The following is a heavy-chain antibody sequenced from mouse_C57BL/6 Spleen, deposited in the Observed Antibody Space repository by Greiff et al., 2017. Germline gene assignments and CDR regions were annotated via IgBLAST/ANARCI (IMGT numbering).Heavy chain of an antibody. J-gene: IGHJ4*01. V-gene: IGHV1-64*01. Sequence: VQLQQPGAELVKPGASVKLSCKASGYTFTSYWMHWVKQRPGQGLEWIGMIRPNSGSTNYNEKFKSKATLTVDKSSSTVYMQLSSLTSEDSAVYYCANYYDSSPSYYYAMDYWGQGTSVTVSS. D-gene: IGHD1-1*01. CDR3: ANYYDSSPSYYYAMDY. CDR2: IRPNSGST. CDR1: GYTFTSYW.